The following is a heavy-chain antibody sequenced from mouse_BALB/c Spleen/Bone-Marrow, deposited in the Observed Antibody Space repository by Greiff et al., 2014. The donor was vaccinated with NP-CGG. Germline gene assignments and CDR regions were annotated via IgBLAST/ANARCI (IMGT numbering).Heavy chain of an antibody. CDR2: IYPANGDT. J-gene: IGHJ1*01. CDR1: GFNIKSTY. V-gene: IGHV14-3*02. CDR3: TKPSFYYGSSYWYFDV. Sequence: VQLQQSGAELSKPGASVKLSCTASGFNIKSTYMHWVKQRPEQGLEWIGRIYPANGDTKYDPKFQGKTTITADTSSNTAYLQLSSLTSEDTAVYYCTKPSFYYGSSYWYFDVWGAGTTVTVSS. D-gene: IGHD1-1*01.